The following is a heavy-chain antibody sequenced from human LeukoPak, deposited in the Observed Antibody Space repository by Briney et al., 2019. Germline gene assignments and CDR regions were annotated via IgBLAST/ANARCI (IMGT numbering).Heavy chain of an antibody. J-gene: IGHJ4*02. V-gene: IGHV3-23*01. CDR2: ISGSGGST. CDR1: GFTFSSYA. CDR3: AKDRPRGYSYGAMDY. D-gene: IGHD5-18*01. Sequence: GGSLRLSCAASGFTFSSYAMSWVRQAPGKGLEWVSAISGSGGSTYYADSMKGRFTISRDNSKNTLYLQMNSLRAEDTAVYYCAKDRPRGYSYGAMDYWGQGTLVTVSS.